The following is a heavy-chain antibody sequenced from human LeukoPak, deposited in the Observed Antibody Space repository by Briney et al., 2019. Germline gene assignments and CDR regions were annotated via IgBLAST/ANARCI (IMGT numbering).Heavy chain of an antibody. CDR3: AKDNSYSDSSWWFDP. V-gene: IGHV1-46*01. Sequence: GASVKVSCKASGYIFTAHYLHWVRQASGQGLEWMGLISPSGSSTLYAQKFQGRVTMTRDTSTNTDYMELSSLRSEDTAVYYCAKDNSYSDSSWWFDPWGQGTLVTVSS. CDR1: GYIFTAHY. J-gene: IGHJ5*02. CDR2: ISPSGSST. D-gene: IGHD1-26*01.